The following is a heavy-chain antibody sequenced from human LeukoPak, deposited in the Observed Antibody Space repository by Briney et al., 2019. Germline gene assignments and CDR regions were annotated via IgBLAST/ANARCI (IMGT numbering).Heavy chain of an antibody. Sequence: RRSLTLSFAAAGVTFSSYGMHWVRQAPGKGLEWVAVISYEASNKNYADSVKGRFTISRDNSKNTLYLQMTSLRAEETAVYYCAKTVARGVSRYGMDVWGQGTTVTVSS. CDR3: AKTVARGVSRYGMDV. V-gene: IGHV3-30*18. CDR2: ISYEASNK. D-gene: IGHD3-10*01. J-gene: IGHJ6*02. CDR1: GVTFSSYG.